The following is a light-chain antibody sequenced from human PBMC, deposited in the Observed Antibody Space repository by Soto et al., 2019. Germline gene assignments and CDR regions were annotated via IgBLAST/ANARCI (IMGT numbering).Light chain of an antibody. CDR1: QSVSSW. CDR3: QQYNTYWT. CDR2: DVS. V-gene: IGKV1-5*01. Sequence: DIQMTQSPSTLSASIGDRVTITCRASQSVSSWLAWYRQKPGNAPEVLIYDVSKLIRGVPSRFSGSGSGTEFTLTISSLQPDDFATYYCQQYNTYWTFGQGTTVEIK. J-gene: IGKJ1*01.